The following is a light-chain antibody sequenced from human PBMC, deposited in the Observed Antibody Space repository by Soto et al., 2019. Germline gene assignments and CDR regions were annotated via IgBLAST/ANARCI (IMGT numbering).Light chain of an antibody. CDR2: EVT. J-gene: IGLJ2*01. Sequence: QSVLTQPASVSGSPGQSITLSCAGTSSDIGSHNFVSWYQHHPGKAPKLIIYEVTKWPSGVSTRFSGSKAGNTASLTISGLQAEDEADYYCNSNTLSRTVVFGGGTKLTVL. V-gene: IGLV2-14*01. CDR3: NSNTLSRTVV. CDR1: SSDIGSHNF.